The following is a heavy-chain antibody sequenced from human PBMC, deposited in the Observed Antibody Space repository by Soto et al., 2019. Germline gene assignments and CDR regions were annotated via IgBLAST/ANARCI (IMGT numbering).Heavy chain of an antibody. CDR2: INHSGST. CDR3: ARGGYSYGYSFDY. D-gene: IGHD5-18*01. Sequence: SETLSLTCAVYGGSFSGYYWSWIRQPPGKGLEWIGEINHSGSTNYNPSLKSRVTISVDTSKNQFSLKLSSVTAADTAVYYCARGGYSYGYSFDYWGQGTLVTVSS. J-gene: IGHJ4*02. CDR1: GGSFSGYY. V-gene: IGHV4-34*01.